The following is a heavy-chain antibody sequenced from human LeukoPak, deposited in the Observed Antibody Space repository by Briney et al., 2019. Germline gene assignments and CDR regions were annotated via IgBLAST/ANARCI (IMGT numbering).Heavy chain of an antibody. V-gene: IGHV1-2*06. Sequence: GASVKVSCKASGYTFTGYYMHWVRQAPGQGLEWMGRINPNSGGTNYAQKFQGRVTMTRDTSISTAYMELSRLRSDDTAVYYCARVMFSVAGTKFDYWGLGTLVTVSS. CDR3: ARVMFSVAGTKFDY. J-gene: IGHJ4*02. CDR2: INPNSGGT. D-gene: IGHD6-19*01. CDR1: GYTFTGYY.